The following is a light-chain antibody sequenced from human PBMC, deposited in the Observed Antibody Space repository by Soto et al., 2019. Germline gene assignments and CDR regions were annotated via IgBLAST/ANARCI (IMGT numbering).Light chain of an antibody. V-gene: IGKV3-20*01. Sequence: EIVLTQSPGTLSLSPGERATLSCRASQNVRSGYLAWYQQKPGQAPRLLIYGASSRATGIPDRFSGSGSGTDFTLTISRLEPEDFEVYYCQQYVNSQYTFGKGTKVEIX. CDR2: GAS. J-gene: IGKJ2*01. CDR1: QNVRSGY. CDR3: QQYVNSQYT.